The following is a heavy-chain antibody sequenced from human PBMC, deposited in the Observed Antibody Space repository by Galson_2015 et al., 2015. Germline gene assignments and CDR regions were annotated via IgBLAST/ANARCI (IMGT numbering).Heavy chain of an antibody. CDR2: ISSSSATT. CDR3: ARDPWRGSYKVFYFDY. Sequence: SLRLSCAAPGFTFSSYTISWVRQAPGKGLEWVSYISSSSATTYYADSVKGRFTISRDNAKNSLYLQMNSLRDEDTAVYYCARDPWRGSYKVFYFDYWGQGTLVTVSS. V-gene: IGHV3-48*02. CDR1: GFTFSSYT. D-gene: IGHD1-26*01. J-gene: IGHJ4*02.